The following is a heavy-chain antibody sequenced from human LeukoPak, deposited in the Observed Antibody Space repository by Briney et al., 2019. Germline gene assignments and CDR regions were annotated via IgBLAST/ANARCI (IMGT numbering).Heavy chain of an antibody. Sequence: PGGSLRLSCAASRFTFSSYAMSWVRQAPRKGLEWVSAISGSGGSTYYADSVKGRFTISRDNSKNTLYLQMNSLRAEDTAVYYCAKDRGSSGWYFDTLNFDYWGQGTLVTVSS. V-gene: IGHV3-23*01. J-gene: IGHJ4*02. CDR2: ISGSGGST. CDR1: RFTFSSYA. CDR3: AKDRGSSGWYFDTLNFDY. D-gene: IGHD6-19*01.